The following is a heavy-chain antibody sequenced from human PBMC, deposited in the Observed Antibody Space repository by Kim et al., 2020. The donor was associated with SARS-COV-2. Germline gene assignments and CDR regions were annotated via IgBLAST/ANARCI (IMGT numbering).Heavy chain of an antibody. CDR1: GDSIDTDDYY. J-gene: IGHJ4*02. V-gene: IGHV4-31*03. Sequence: SETLSLTCTVSGDSIDTDDYYWSWIRQHPGKGLEWIGYIYYSGTTYYNPSLKSRVTISVDTSKNQLSLKLTSVTAADTAIYYCARGLYNWNHVPRWGQGALVTVSS. CDR2: IYYSGTT. D-gene: IGHD1-20*01. CDR3: ARGLYNWNHVPR.